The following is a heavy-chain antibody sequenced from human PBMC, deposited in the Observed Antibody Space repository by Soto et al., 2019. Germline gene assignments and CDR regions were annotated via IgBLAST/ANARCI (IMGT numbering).Heavy chain of an antibody. CDR3: AKDLAIFGVVITYYFDY. CDR2: ISGSGGST. D-gene: IGHD3-3*01. V-gene: IGHV3-23*01. CDR1: GFTFSSYA. Sequence: VQLLESGGGLVQPGGSLRLSCADSGFTFSSYAMSWVRQAPGKGLEWVSAISGSGGSTYYADSVKGRFTISRDNSKNTLYLQMNSLRAEDTAVYYCAKDLAIFGVVITYYFDYWGQGTLVTVSS. J-gene: IGHJ4*02.